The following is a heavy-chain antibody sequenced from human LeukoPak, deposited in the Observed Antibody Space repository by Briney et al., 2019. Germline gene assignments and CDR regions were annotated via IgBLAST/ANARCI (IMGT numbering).Heavy chain of an antibody. J-gene: IGHJ4*02. CDR3: ARHVDDFWNVTYRGFDY. V-gene: IGHV4-34*01. D-gene: IGHD3-3*01. CDR1: GGSFSGYY. Sequence: SETLSLTCAVYGGSFSGYYWSWIRQPPGKGLEWIGEINHSGSTNYNPSLKSRVTISVDTSKNQFSLKLSSVTAADTAVYYCARHVDDFWNVTYRGFDYWGQGTLVTVSS. CDR2: INHSGST.